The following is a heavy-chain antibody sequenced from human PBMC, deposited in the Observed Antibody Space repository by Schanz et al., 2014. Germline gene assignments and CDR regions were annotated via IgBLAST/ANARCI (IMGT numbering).Heavy chain of an antibody. CDR1: GGTFSSFG. CDR3: ARDGVDAAAGGNY. D-gene: IGHD6-13*01. Sequence: QVQLVQSGDEVKKPGASVKVSCKASGGTFSSFGINWVRQAPGQGLEWMGRIIPIHGIVNYAQRFQDRVRITADKSTSTAYMELSSLRSDDTAVYYCARDGVDAAAGGNYWGQGTLVTVSS. J-gene: IGHJ4*02. CDR2: IIPIHGIV. V-gene: IGHV1-69*04.